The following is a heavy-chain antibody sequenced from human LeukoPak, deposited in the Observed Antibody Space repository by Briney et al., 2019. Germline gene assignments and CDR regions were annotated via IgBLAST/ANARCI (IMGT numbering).Heavy chain of an antibody. D-gene: IGHD3-22*01. Sequence: PGGSLRLSCAASGFTFSSFAIHWVRQAPGKGLEWVVFISYDGSDKFYADSVKGRFTISRDNSKNTVYLQMNSLRAEDTAVYYCARGQVVTFFDYWGQGTLVTVSS. V-gene: IGHV3-30-3*01. CDR3: ARGQVVTFFDY. CDR2: ISYDGSDK. CDR1: GFTFSSFA. J-gene: IGHJ4*02.